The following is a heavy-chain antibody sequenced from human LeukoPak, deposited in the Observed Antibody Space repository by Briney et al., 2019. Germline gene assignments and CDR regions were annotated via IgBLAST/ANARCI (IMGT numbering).Heavy chain of an antibody. Sequence: SETLSLTCTVSGDSISTSNSYWGWIRQPPGKGLEWIGSIYYSGNTYYNASLKSRVTISVDTSKNQFSLKLTSVTAADTAVYYCARNPRGYSSSWYSRGWFDPWGQGTLDTVSS. J-gene: IGHJ5*02. CDR3: ARNPRGYSSSWYSRGWFDP. CDR1: GDSISTSNSY. CDR2: IYYSGNT. D-gene: IGHD6-13*01. V-gene: IGHV4-39*01.